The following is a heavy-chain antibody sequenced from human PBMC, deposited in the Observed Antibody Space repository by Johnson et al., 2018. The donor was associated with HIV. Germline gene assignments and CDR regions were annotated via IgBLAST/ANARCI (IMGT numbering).Heavy chain of an antibody. V-gene: IGHV3-30*02. J-gene: IGHJ3*02. CDR1: GFTFSSYG. CDR2: IRYDGSNK. D-gene: IGHD3-16*01. CDR3: AKAPSMGADGFDI. Sequence: QVQLVESGGGVVQPGGSLRLSCAASGFTFSSYGMHWVRQAPGKGLEWVAFIRYDGSNKYYADSVKGRFNISRDNSKNALYLQMNSLRAEDTAVYYCAKAPSMGADGFDIWGQGTMVTVSS.